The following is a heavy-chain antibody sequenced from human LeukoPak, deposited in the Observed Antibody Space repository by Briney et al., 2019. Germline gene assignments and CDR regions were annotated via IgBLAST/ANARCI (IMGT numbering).Heavy chain of an antibody. J-gene: IGHJ4*02. V-gene: IGHV4-38-2*01. CDR3: AGNGGQTSGCVH. CDR1: GYSITGGYY. CDR2: VYHTGAA. D-gene: IGHD4-23*01. Sequence: SETLSLTCAVSGYSITGGYYWGWIRQPPGEGLEWIGSVYHTGAAYYNPSLRSRVTFSVDTTKNQFSLKLRSLTAADTALYYSAGNGGQTSGCVHLGQGTLVTVSS.